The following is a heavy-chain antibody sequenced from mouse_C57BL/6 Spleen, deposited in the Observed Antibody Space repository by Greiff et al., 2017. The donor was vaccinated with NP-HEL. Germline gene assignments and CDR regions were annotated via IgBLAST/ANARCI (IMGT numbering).Heavy chain of an antibody. CDR2: IYPRDGST. Sequence: QVQLQQSGPELVKPGASVKLSCKASGYTFTSYDINWVKQRPGQGLAWIGWIYPRDGSTKYNEKFKGKATLTVDTSSSTAYMELHSLTSEDSAVYFCASYSNYGYFDVWGTGTTVTVSS. CDR3: ASYSNYGYFDV. CDR1: GYTFTSYD. V-gene: IGHV1-85*01. J-gene: IGHJ1*03. D-gene: IGHD2-5*01.